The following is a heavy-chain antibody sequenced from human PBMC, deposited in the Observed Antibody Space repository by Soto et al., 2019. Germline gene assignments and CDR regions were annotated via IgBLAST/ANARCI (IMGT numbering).Heavy chain of an antibody. CDR2: ISYTGSP. CDR1: DGSVRRGTFF. Sequence: PSETLSLTCTVSDGSVRRGTFFWTWIGQPPAKGLEWLGYISYTGSPNYNPSLKSRVTISTDTSRNHFSLKLTSVTAADTAVYYCARGDALNWFDPWGQGTMVTVS. CDR3: ARGDALNWFDP. J-gene: IGHJ5*02. V-gene: IGHV4-61*03.